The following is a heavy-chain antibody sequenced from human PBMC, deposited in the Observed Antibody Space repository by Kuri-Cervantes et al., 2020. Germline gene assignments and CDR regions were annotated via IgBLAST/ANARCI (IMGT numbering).Heavy chain of an antibody. CDR2: IHHSGSI. CDR1: GGSFSGYY. V-gene: IGHV4-34*09. Sequence: LRLSCAVYGGSFSGYYWSWIRQPPGKGLEWIANIHHSGSILYNPSLMSRVTISVDTSKKQFSLKLSSVTAADTAVYYCAGRGYALAIWGQGTMVTVSS. J-gene: IGHJ3*02. CDR3: AGRGYALAI. D-gene: IGHD5-12*01.